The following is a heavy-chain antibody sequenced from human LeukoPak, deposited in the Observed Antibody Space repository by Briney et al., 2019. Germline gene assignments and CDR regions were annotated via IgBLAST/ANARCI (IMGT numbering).Heavy chain of an antibody. Sequence: SETLSLTCAVYGGSFSSYYWSWIRQPPGKGLEWIGYIYYSGSTNYNPSLKSRVTISVDTSKNQFSLKLSSVTAADTAVYYCARAGASRGNYYYYYMDVWGKGTTVTISS. CDR1: GGSFSSYY. D-gene: IGHD7-27*01. CDR2: IYYSGST. CDR3: ARAGASRGNYYYYYMDV. J-gene: IGHJ6*03. V-gene: IGHV4-59*01.